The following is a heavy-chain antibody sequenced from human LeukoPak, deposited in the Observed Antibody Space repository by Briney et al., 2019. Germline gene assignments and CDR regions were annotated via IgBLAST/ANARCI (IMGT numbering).Heavy chain of an antibody. V-gene: IGHV1-69*10. Sequence: IEGIIPILGIANYAQKFQGRVTITADKSTGTAYMELSSLRSEDTAVYYCARDSLNYYDSSGLYWGQGTLVTVSS. CDR2: IIPILGIA. D-gene: IGHD3-22*01. J-gene: IGHJ4*02. CDR3: ARDSLNYYDSSGLY.